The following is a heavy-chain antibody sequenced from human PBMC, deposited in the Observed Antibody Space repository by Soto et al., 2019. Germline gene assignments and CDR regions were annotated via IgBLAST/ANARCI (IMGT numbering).Heavy chain of an antibody. CDR2: SSAYNGST. Sequence: ASVKVSCKASGYAFSRYGISWARQAPGLGLEWMGWSSAYNGSTKYAQKFQGRVTMTTDTTAWAGYMELTSLTYDDTAVSYCASDPGLKGALGCAVLDYLGHGTLVTVCS. CDR3: ASDPGLKGALGCAVLDY. CDR1: GYAFSRYG. D-gene: IGHD1-26*01. J-gene: IGHJ4*01. V-gene: IGHV1-18*01.